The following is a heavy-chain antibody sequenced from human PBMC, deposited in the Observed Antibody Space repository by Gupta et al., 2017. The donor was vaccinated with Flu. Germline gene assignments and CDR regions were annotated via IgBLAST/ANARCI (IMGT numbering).Heavy chain of an antibody. CDR2: IIPIFGTA. D-gene: IGHD2-21*01. CDR1: GGTFSSYA. V-gene: IGHV1-69*01. J-gene: IGHJ6*02. CDR3: ARVQAGDGYYYGMDV. Sequence: QVQLVQSGAEGKKPGCSVTVSCKASGGTFSSYASTWVRQAPGQGLEWMGGIIPIFGTANYAQKFQGRVTITADESTSTAYMELSSLRSEDTAVYYCARVQAGDGYYYGMDVWGQGTTVTVSS.